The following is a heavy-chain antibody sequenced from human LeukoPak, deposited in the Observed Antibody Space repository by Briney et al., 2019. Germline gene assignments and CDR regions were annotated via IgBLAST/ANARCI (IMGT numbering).Heavy chain of an antibody. J-gene: IGHJ4*02. Sequence: SETLSLTCTVSGGSISSYYWSWIRQPPGKGLEWIGYIYYSGSTNYNPSLKSRVTISVDTSKNQFSLKLSSVTAADTAVYYCARYGYYDSSGYSLDYWGQGTLVTVSS. CDR3: ARYGYYDSSGYSLDY. CDR1: GGSISSYY. D-gene: IGHD3-22*01. CDR2: IYYSGST. V-gene: IGHV4-59*01.